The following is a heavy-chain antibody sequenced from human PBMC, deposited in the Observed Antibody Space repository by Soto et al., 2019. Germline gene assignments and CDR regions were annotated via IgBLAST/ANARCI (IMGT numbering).Heavy chain of an antibody. V-gene: IGHV4-31*03. D-gene: IGHD3-22*01. CDR3: ARDSGYYDSSGSNWFDP. J-gene: IGHJ5*02. Sequence: QVQLQESGPGLVKPSQTLSLTCTVSGGSISSGGYYWSWIRQHPGKGLEWIGYVYYSGSTYYNPYLKSRVTLSVDTFMHQFSLKLSSVPAADTAVYYCARDSGYYDSSGSNWFDPWGQGTLVTVSS. CDR1: GGSISSGGYY. CDR2: VYYSGST.